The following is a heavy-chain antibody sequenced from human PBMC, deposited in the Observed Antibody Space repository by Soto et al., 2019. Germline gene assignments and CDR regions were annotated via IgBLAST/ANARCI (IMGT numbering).Heavy chain of an antibody. CDR3: ARVGSGYSNGYKEVWDYYYYGMDV. D-gene: IGHD5-18*01. CDR1: GYSFTSYW. J-gene: IGHJ6*02. Sequence: PGESLKISCKGSGYSFTSYWISWVRQMPGKGLEWMGRIDPSDSYTNYSPSFQGHVTISADKSISTAYLQWSSLKASDTAMYYCARVGSGYSNGYKEVWDYYYYGMDVWGQGTTVTVSS. CDR2: IDPSDSYT. V-gene: IGHV5-10-1*01.